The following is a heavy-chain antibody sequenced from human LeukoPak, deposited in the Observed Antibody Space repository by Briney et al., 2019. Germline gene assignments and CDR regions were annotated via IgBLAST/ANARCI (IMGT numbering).Heavy chain of an antibody. J-gene: IGHJ3*02. V-gene: IGHV1-8*02. CDR3: ARGSDDAFDI. CDR2: LNPNSGNT. Sequence: ASVKVSCKASGGTFSSSSISWVRQAPGQGLEWMGWLNPNSGNTGYAQKFQGRVTMTRNTSISTAYMELSSLRSEDTAVYYCARGSDDAFDIWGQGTMVTVSS. CDR1: GGTFSSSS.